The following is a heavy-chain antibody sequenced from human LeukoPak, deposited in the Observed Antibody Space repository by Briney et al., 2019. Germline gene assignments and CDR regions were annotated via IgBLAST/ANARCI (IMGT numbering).Heavy chain of an antibody. CDR1: GFTFTSSA. CDR2: IFVGSGNT. V-gene: IGHV1-58*02. D-gene: IGHD2-15*01. Sequence: GTSVKVSCKASGFTFTSSAMQWVRQARGQRLERVGWIFVGSGNTNYAQKFQERVTITRDMSTSTAYMELSSLRSEDTAVYYCAAAQNFPVYCSGGSCSYYFDYWGQGTLVTVSS. CDR3: AAAQNFPVYCSGGSCSYYFDY. J-gene: IGHJ4*02.